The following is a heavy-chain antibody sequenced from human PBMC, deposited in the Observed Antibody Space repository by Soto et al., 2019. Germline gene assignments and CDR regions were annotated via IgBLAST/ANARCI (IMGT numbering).Heavy chain of an antibody. Sequence: SETLSLTCTVSGASISSSSFYWGWIRQPPGKGLESIANIYYDGSTYYNPSLKNRVNISFDTSKNQFSLKLSSVTAADAAVYYCARDELGYCISTSCYASYYYYGMDVWGQGTTVTVSS. CDR1: GASISSSSFY. J-gene: IGHJ6*02. CDR2: IYYDGST. CDR3: ARDELGYCISTSCYASYYYYGMDV. D-gene: IGHD2-2*01. V-gene: IGHV4-39*02.